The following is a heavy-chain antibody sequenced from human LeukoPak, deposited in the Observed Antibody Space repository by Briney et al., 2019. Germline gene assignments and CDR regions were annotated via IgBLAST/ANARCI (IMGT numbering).Heavy chain of an antibody. V-gene: IGHV4-4*07. D-gene: IGHD2-8*02. J-gene: IGHJ2*01. CDR2: IYTSGST. CDR3: ARVLSTSYFDL. CDR1: GGSISSYY. Sequence: PSETLSLTCSVSGGSISSYYWSWIQQPAGKGLEWIGRIYTSGSTSYNPSLKSRVTISVDKPKNQFSLKLSSVTAADTAVYYCARVLSTSYFDLWGRGTLVTVSS.